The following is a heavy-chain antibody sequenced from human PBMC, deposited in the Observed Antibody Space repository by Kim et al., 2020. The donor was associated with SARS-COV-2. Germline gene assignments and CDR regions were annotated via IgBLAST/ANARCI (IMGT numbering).Heavy chain of an antibody. Sequence: TPSFQGQVTISADKSISTAYLQWSSLKASDTAMYYCARHLSDYGDYVLDYWGQGTLVTVSS. J-gene: IGHJ4*02. CDR3: ARHLSDYGDYVLDY. D-gene: IGHD4-17*01. V-gene: IGHV5-51*01.